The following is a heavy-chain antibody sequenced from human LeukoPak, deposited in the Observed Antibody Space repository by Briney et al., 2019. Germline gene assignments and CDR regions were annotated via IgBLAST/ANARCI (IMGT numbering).Heavy chain of an antibody. J-gene: IGHJ4*02. CDR2: ISYDGSNK. V-gene: IGHV3-30*04. D-gene: IGHD6-13*01. CDR1: GFTFSSYA. CDR3: ARDIYSSSWYPLVY. Sequence: HSGWSLRLSCAASGFTFSSYAMHWVRQAPGKGLEWVAVISYDGSNKDYADSVKGRFTISRDNSKNTLYLQMNSLRAEDTAVYYCARDIYSSSWYPLVYWGQGTLVTVSS.